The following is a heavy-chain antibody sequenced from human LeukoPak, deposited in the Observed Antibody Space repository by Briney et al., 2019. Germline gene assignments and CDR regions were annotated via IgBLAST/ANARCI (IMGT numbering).Heavy chain of an antibody. CDR1: GYTFTSYD. CDR3: ARGLHCSSTSCYAGKNAFDI. Sequence: ASVRVSCKASGYTFTSYDINWVRQAPGQGLEWMGWMNPNSGNTGYAQKFQGRVTMTRNTSISTAYMELSSLRSEDTAVYYCARGLHCSSTSCYAGKNAFDIWGQGTMVTVSS. J-gene: IGHJ3*02. CDR2: MNPNSGNT. V-gene: IGHV1-8*01. D-gene: IGHD2-2*01.